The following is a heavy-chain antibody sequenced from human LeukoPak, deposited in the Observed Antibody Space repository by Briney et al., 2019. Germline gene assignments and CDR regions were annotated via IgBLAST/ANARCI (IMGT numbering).Heavy chain of an antibody. CDR2: ISTSSTTI. J-gene: IGHJ2*01. Sequence: GGSLRLSCTASGFSFSNYAMNWVRQAPGKGLEWLSYISTSSTTIHYADSVKGRFTSSREDARNSLYLQMNSLRAEDTAVYFCARAPGNYYDSTGYWYFDLWGRGTLVTVSS. V-gene: IGHV3-48*01. CDR1: GFSFSNYA. CDR3: ARAPGNYYDSTGYWYFDL. D-gene: IGHD3-22*01.